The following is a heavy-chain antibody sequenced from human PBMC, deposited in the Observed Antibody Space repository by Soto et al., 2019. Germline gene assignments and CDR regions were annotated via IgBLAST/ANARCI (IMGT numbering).Heavy chain of an antibody. CDR3: ARHISSAWYTYFDS. Sequence: SETLNLTRTASGSSITNYYWSWIRPPPGKGLEWIGHIYDSGSTNYNPSLKSRVTISIDTSKNQFSLKLRSVTAADTAMYYCARHISSAWYTYFDSWGQGTLVTVS. CDR1: GSSITNYY. CDR2: IYDSGST. V-gene: IGHV4-59*08. D-gene: IGHD6-19*01. J-gene: IGHJ4*02.